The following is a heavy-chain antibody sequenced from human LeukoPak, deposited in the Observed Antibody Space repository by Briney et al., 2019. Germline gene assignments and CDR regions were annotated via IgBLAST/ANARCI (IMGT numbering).Heavy chain of an antibody. D-gene: IGHD3-10*01. V-gene: IGHV1-2*02. CDR1: GYTFTGYY. J-gene: IGHJ4*02. CDR2: INPNSGGT. Sequence: ASVKVSCKASGYTFTGYYMHWVRQAPGQGLEWMGWINPNSGGTNYAQKFQGRVTMTRDTSISTAYVELSRLRSDDTAVYYCARTPYYGSGSYSYWGQGTLVTVSS. CDR3: ARTPYYGSGSYSY.